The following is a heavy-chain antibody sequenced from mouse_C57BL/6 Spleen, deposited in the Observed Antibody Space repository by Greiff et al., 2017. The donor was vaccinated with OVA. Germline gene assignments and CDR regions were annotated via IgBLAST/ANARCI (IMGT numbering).Heavy chain of an antibody. J-gene: IGHJ4*01. CDR2: IRNKANNHAT. V-gene: IGHV6-6*01. CDR1: GFTFSDAW. Sequence: EVKLMESGGGLVQPGGSMKLSCAASGFTFSDAWMDWVRQSPETGLEWVAEIRNKANNHATYYAESVKGRFTISRDDSKSSVYLQMNSLRAEDTGIYYCITGYYYAMDYWGQGTSVTVSS. CDR3: ITGYYYAMDY.